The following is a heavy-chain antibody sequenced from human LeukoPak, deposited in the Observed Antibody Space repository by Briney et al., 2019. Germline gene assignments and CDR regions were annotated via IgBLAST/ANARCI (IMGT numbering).Heavy chain of an antibody. CDR1: GYSFTSYW. D-gene: IGHD2-2*01. CDR2: IYPGDSDT. Sequence: GASLQISCKGSGYSFTSYWLGWVRQMPAKGLEWMGIIYPGDSDTRYSPSFQGQVTISADKSISTAYLQWSSLKASDTAMYYCVRNEVPSASADYWGQGTLVTVSS. CDR3: VRNEVPSASADY. V-gene: IGHV5-51*01. J-gene: IGHJ4*02.